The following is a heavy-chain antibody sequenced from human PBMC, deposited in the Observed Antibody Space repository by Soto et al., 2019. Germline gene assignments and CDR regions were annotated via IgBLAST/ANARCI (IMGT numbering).Heavy chain of an antibody. CDR1: GGSISSGGYY. CDR2: IYYSGST. D-gene: IGHD3-22*01. J-gene: IGHJ6*02. V-gene: IGHV4-31*03. CDR3: ARDLFETAYYDSSGPIGMDV. Sequence: SETLSLTCTVSGGSISSGGYYWSWIRQHPGKGLEWIGYIYYSGSTYYNPSLKSRVTISVDTSKNQFSLKLSSVTAADTAVYYCARDLFETAYYDSSGPIGMDVWGQGTMVTVSS.